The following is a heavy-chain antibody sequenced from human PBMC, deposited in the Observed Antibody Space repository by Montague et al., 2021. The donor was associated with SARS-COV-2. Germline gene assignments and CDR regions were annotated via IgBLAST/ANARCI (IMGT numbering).Heavy chain of an antibody. CDR3: AGHGRFSVIVNTPRGAFDI. Sequence: SETLSLTCTVSGGSISSYYWSWIRQPPGKGLERIWYIYYSGSTNYNPYLKSRVTISVDTSKNPFSLKLSSVTAADTAVYDCAGHGRFSVIVNTPRGAFDIWGRGTMVTVSS. J-gene: IGHJ3*02. CDR2: IYYSGST. CDR1: GGSISSYY. D-gene: IGHD3-22*01. V-gene: IGHV4-59*08.